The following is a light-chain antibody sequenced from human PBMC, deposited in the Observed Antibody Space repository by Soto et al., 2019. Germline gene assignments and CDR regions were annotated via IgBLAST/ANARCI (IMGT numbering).Light chain of an antibody. CDR3: MQGLQWPYT. V-gene: IGKV2-30*02. CDR1: QNLVHSNGNTY. Sequence: DVVLTQSPLSLPVTPGQPASISCRSSQNLVHSNGNTYLTWFLQRPGQSPRRLIYEVSKRDSGVSDRFSGSGSGTDFTLQISRVEAEDVGIYYCMQGLQWPYTFGQGSKLEIK. CDR2: EVS. J-gene: IGKJ2*01.